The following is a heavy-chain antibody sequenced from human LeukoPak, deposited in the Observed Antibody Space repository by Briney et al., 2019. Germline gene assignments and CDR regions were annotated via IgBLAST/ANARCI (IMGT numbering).Heavy chain of an antibody. J-gene: IGHJ4*02. CDR1: GFTFSSYG. D-gene: IGHD1-26*01. CDR3: ASRVGFEY. V-gene: IGHV3-23*01. CDR2: ISGSGSGT. Sequence: GGSLRLSCAASGFTFSSYGMSWVRQAPGKGLEWVSGISGSGSGTYYADSVKGRFTISRDNAKNSLFLQMNSLRVEDTAVYYCASRVGFEYWGQGTQVTVSS.